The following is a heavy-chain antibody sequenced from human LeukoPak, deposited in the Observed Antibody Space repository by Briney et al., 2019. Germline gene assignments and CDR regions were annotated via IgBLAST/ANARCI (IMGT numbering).Heavy chain of an antibody. V-gene: IGHV4-34*01. CDR1: GGSFSGYY. Sequence: SETLSLTCAVYGGSFSGYYWSWIRQPPGKGLEWIGEINHSGSTNYNPSLKSRVTISVDTSKNQFSLKLSSVTAADTAVYYCARDTGGYYYYYMDVWGKGTTVTVSS. CDR2: INHSGST. J-gene: IGHJ6*03. CDR3: ARDTGGYYYYYMDV. D-gene: IGHD1-14*01.